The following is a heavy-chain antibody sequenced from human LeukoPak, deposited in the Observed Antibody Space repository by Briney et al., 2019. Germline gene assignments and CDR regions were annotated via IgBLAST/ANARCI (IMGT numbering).Heavy chain of an antibody. CDR3: VKECNWNRLYNWFDP. D-gene: IGHD1-1*01. CDR1: GFTFSSYA. Sequence: PGGSLRLSCAASGFTFSSYAMSWVRQAPGKGLEWVSAISGSGGSTYYADSVKGRFTISRDNSKNTLYLQMNSLRAEDTAVYYCVKECNWNRLYNWFDPWGQGTLVTVSS. CDR2: ISGSGGST. V-gene: IGHV3-23*01. J-gene: IGHJ5*02.